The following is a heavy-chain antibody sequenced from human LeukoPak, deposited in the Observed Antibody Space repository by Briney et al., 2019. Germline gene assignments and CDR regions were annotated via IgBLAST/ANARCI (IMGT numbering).Heavy chain of an antibody. D-gene: IGHD6-13*01. V-gene: IGHV3-13*04. CDR1: GFTFSSYD. Sequence: GGSLRLSCAASGFTFSSYDMHWVRQATGKGLEWVSAIGTAGDTYYPGSVKGRFTISRENAKNSLYLQMNSLRAGDTAVYYCARGPDSSSWHYFDYWGQGTLVTVSS. CDR3: ARGPDSSSWHYFDY. CDR2: IGTAGDT. J-gene: IGHJ4*02.